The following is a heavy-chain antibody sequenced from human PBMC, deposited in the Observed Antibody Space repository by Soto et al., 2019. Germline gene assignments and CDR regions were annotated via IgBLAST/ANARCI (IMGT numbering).Heavy chain of an antibody. V-gene: IGHV3-7*01. D-gene: IGHD1-7*01. J-gene: IGHJ4*02. CDR3: ARDWITGTTGGFDS. CDR2: IKRDGSEK. CDR1: GFTFSSYW. Sequence: GGSLRLSCAASGFTFSSYWMSWVRQAPGKGLEWVANIKRDGSEKYYVDSVKGRFTISRDNAKNSLYLQMNSLRAEDTAVYYCARDWITGTTGGFDSWGQGTLVTVSS.